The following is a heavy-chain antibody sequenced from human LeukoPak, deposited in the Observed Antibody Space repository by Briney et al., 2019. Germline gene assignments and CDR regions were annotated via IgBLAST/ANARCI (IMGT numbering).Heavy chain of an antibody. D-gene: IGHD6-19*01. J-gene: IGHJ3*02. CDR1: GGSISSGSYY. Sequence: PSQTLSLTCTVSGGSISSGSYYWSWIRQPAGKGLEWIGRIYTSGSTNYNPSLTSRVTISVDTSKNQFSLKLSSVTAADTAVYYCARLEQWLVHAFDIWGQGTMVTVSS. CDR3: ARLEQWLVHAFDI. V-gene: IGHV4-61*02. CDR2: IYTSGST.